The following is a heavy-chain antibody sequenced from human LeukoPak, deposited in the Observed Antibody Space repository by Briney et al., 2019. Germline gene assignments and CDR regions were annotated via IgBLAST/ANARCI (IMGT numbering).Heavy chain of an antibody. J-gene: IGHJ6*02. D-gene: IGHD2-15*01. CDR1: GYTFTNA. CDR2: INPGNGDT. V-gene: IGHV1-3*01. CDR3: ARERWHCRVNCYSVYYYALDV. Sequence: ASVKFSCKGSGYTFTNAVHWVRQAPGQRLEWLGWINPGNGDTKYSQSFQGRVTVTSDTSAATAYVELNSLTSEDTAVYYCARERWHCRVNCYSVYYYALDVWGQGTTVTVSS.